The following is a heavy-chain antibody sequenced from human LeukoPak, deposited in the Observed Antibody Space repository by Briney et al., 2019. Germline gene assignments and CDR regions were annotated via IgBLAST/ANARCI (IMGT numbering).Heavy chain of an antibody. D-gene: IGHD2-15*01. CDR3: ARHAVVVVAARYNWFDP. CDR2: IYYSGST. J-gene: IGHJ5*02. CDR1: GGSISSSSYY. Sequence: PSETLSLTCTVSGGSISSSSYYWGWIRQPPGKGLEWIGSIYYSGSTYYNPSLKSRVTISVDTSKNQFSLKLSSVTAADTAVYYCARHAVVVVAARYNWFDPWGQGTLVTVSS. V-gene: IGHV4-39*01.